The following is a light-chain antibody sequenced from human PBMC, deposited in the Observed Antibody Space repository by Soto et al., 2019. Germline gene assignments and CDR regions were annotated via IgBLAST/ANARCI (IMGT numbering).Light chain of an antibody. Sequence: DIQMTQSPSSRSASVRDIVTSTFLASQSISSYLNWYQQKPGKAPKLLIYAASTLQSGVPSRFSGSGSGTDFTLTISSLQPEDFATYYCQQLNSYPLTFGGGTKVDIK. CDR1: QSISSY. CDR3: QQLNSYPLT. J-gene: IGKJ4*01. CDR2: AAS. V-gene: IGKV1-9*01.